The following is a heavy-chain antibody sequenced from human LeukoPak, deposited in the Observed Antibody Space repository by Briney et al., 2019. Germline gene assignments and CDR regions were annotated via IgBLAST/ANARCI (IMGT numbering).Heavy chain of an antibody. D-gene: IGHD3-16*01. V-gene: IGHV3-48*02. CDR1: GFTFSGYS. CDR3: AREWLLGAYGMDV. CDR2: ISSSSSPI. Sequence: GGSLRLSCAASGFTFSGYSMNWVRQAPGEGLEWVSYISSSSSPIYYADSVKGRFTISRDNAKNSLYLRMNSLRDEDTAVYYCAREWLLGAYGMDVWGQGTTVTVSS. J-gene: IGHJ6*02.